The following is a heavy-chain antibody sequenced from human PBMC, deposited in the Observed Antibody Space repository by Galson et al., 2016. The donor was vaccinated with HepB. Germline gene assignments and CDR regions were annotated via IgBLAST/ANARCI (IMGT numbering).Heavy chain of an antibody. J-gene: IGHJ4*02. V-gene: IGHV3-23*01. D-gene: IGHD2-2*01. CDR2: IFAGGDGT. CDR1: GFAFSNYA. CDR3: AKDGCTSTSCYSY. Sequence: SLRLSCAASGFAFSNYAMSWVRQAPGKGLEWVSLIFAGGDGTFYADSVRGRFTISRDNSKNTLYLQMSSLRADDSAVYYCAKDGCTSTSCYSYWGQGTLVTVSS.